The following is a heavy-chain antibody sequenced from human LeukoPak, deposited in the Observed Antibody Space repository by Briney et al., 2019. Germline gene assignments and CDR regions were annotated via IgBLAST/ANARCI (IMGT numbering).Heavy chain of an antibody. J-gene: IGHJ4*02. CDR2: ISSSSSTI. D-gene: IGHD3-3*01. CDR1: GFTFSSYS. V-gene: IGHV3-48*01. Sequence: GGSLRLSCAASGFTFSSYSMNWVRQAPGKGLEWVSYISSSSSTIYYADSVKGRFTISRDNAKNSLYLQMNSLRAEDTAVYYCARTQEGFWSGYYTGFDYWGRGTLVTVSS. CDR3: ARTQEGFWSGYYTGFDY.